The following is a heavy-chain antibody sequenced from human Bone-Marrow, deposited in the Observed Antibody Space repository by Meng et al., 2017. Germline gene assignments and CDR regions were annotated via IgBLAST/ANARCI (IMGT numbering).Heavy chain of an antibody. CDR2: VYHRGDT. V-gene: IGHV4-4*02. CDR1: GDSISSDIW. J-gene: IGHJ4*02. Sequence: QVQLQESGPGLAKPSGTLSLTCTVSGDSISSDIWWTWVRQPPGKGLEWIGEVYHRGDTNYTPSLKSRVDISVDKSKNQFYLSLFSVTAADTAVYYCGRDQGRELINHWGQGTLVTVSS. D-gene: IGHD1-7*01. CDR3: GRDQGRELINH.